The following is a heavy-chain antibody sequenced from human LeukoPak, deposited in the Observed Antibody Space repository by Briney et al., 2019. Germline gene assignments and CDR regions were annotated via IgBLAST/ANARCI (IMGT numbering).Heavy chain of an antibody. CDR3: ARMGMDSSGWYLPNFQFDY. D-gene: IGHD6-19*01. Sequence: GGSLRLSCAASGFTFSGYTMNWVRQAPGKGPEWVSSISGSGITTNYADSVKGRFTISREYSNNTLYLQMSSLRAEDTAIYYCARMGMDSSGWYLPNFQFDYWGQGTLVTVSS. CDR2: ISGSGITT. CDR1: GFTFSGYT. V-gene: IGHV3-23*01. J-gene: IGHJ4*02.